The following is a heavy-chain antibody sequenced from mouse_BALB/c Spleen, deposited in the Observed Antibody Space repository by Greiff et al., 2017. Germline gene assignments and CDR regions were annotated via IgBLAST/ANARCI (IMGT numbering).Heavy chain of an antibody. V-gene: IGHV1-54*01. CDR2: INPGSGGT. J-gene: IGHJ2*01. CDR1: GYAFTNYL. D-gene: IGHD1-1*01. Sequence: QVQLKESGAELVRPGTSVKVSCKASGYAFTNYLIEWVKQRPGQGLEWIGVINPGSGGTNYNEKFKGKATLTADKSSSTAYMQLSSLTSDDSAVYFCARGIWGYLFDYWGQGTTLTVSS. CDR3: ARGIWGYLFDY.